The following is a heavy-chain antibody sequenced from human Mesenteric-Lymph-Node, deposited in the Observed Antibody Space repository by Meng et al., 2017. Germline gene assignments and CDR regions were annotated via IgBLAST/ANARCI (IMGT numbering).Heavy chain of an antibody. CDR2: MNPNNKDT. V-gene: IGHV1-8*01. Sequence: ASAKVSCKASGYTFTSSHINWVRQAPGQGFEWMGWMNPNNKDTGYAQSFQGRVTMTRDASISTAYMELSSLASEDTAVYYCARGIAQGVDYWGQGTLVTVSS. D-gene: IGHD1-26*01. J-gene: IGHJ4*02. CDR3: ARGIAQGVDY. CDR1: GYTFTSSH.